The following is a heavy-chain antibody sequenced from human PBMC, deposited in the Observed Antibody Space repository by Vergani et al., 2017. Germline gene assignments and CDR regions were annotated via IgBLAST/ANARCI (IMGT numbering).Heavy chain of an antibody. CDR3: ARNRGRGGSYSVSWFDP. CDR1: GYSLSDHY. J-gene: IGHJ5*02. V-gene: IGHV1-2*02. Sequence: QVQLVQSGAEVRKPGASVKVSCKASGYSLSDHYIHWVRQAPGQGLGWRGRLDPHTGDTKYAEKFQGRGILTRDRSISTAYMELIRLISDDTAVDYCARNRGRGGSYSVSWFDPWGQGTQVTVAS. D-gene: IGHD3-10*01. CDR2: LDPHTGDT.